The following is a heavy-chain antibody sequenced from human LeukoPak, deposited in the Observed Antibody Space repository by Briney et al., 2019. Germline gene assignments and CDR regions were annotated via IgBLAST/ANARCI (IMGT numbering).Heavy chain of an antibody. V-gene: IGHV4-30-2*01. Sequence: SQTLSLTCAVSGGSISSGDYSWSWIRQPPGNGLEWIGYIYHTGNTNYNPSLKSRVTISVARSKNQFSLRLSSVTAADTAVYYCARARESMATAGSYFDYWGQGTLVTVSS. CDR3: ARARESMATAGSYFDY. CDR1: GGSISSGDYS. D-gene: IGHD6-13*01. CDR2: IYHTGNT. J-gene: IGHJ4*02.